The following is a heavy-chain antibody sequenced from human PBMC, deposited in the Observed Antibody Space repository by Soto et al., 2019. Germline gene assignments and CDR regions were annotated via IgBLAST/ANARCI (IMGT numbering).Heavy chain of an antibody. D-gene: IGHD2-15*01. CDR2: IYYSGST. V-gene: IGHV4-30-4*01. J-gene: IGHJ4*02. Sequence: SETLYLTCTISGGSISRGDYCWSWIRQPPGKGLEWIGYIYYSGSTYYNPSLKSRVTISVDTSKNQFSLKLSSVTAADTAVYYCARVGGSGGLDFDYWGQGTLVTVSS. CDR1: GGSISRGDYC. CDR3: ARVGGSGGLDFDY.